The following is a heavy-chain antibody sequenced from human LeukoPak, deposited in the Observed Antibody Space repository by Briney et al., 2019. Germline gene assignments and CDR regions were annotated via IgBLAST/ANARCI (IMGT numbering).Heavy chain of an antibody. CDR2: IYSGGST. CDR1: GFTFSSYW. CDR3: ARGFYQLLPFY. V-gene: IGHV3-66*01. D-gene: IGHD2-2*01. J-gene: IGHJ4*02. Sequence: GGSLRLSCAASGFTFSSYWMSWVRQAPGKGLEWVSVIYSGGSTYYADSVKGRFTISRDNSKNTLYLQMNSLRAEDTAVYYCARGFYQLLPFYWGQGTLVTVSS.